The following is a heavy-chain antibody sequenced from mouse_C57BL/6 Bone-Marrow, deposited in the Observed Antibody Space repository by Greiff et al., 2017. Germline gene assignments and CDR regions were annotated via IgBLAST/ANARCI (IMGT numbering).Heavy chain of an antibody. V-gene: IGHV7-1*01. CDR2: SRNKANDYTT. CDR3: ARDAGDGYYVFAY. J-gene: IGHJ3*01. CDR1: GFTFSDFY. D-gene: IGHD2-3*01. Sequence: EVKLVESGGGLVQSGRSLRLSCATSGFTFSDFYMEWVRQAPGKGLEWIAASRNKANDYTTEYSASVKGRFIVSRDTSQSILYLQMNALRAEDTAIYYCARDAGDGYYVFAYWGQGTLVTVSA.